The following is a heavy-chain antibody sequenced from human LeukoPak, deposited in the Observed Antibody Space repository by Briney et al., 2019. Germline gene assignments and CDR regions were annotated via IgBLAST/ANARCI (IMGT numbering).Heavy chain of an antibody. D-gene: IGHD6-19*01. CDR1: GYSISSGYY. J-gene: IGHJ4*02. CDR3: AREGADYIAVADRRFDY. Sequence: SETLSLTCTVSGYSISSGYYWGWIRQPPGKGLEWIGSIYHSGSTYYNPSLKSRVTISVDTSKNQFSLKLSSVTAADTAVYYCAREGADYIAVADRRFDYWGQGTLVTVSS. CDR2: IYHSGST. V-gene: IGHV4-38-2*02.